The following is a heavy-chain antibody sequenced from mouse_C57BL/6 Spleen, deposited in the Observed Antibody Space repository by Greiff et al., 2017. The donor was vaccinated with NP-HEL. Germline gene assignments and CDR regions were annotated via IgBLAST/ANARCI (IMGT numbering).Heavy chain of an antibody. CDR2: INYDGSST. CDR3: ARRTEDSNFDY. J-gene: IGHJ2*01. D-gene: IGHD2-5*01. V-gene: IGHV5-16*01. CDR1: GFTFSDYY. Sequence: EVKLMESEGGLVQPGSSMKLSCTASGFTFSDYYMAWVRQVPEKGLEWVANINYDGSSTYYLDSLKSRFIISRDNAKNILYLQMSSLKSEDTATYYCARRTEDSNFDYWGQGTTLTVSS.